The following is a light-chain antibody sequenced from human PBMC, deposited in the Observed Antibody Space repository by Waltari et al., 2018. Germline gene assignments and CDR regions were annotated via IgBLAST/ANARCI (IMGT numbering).Light chain of an antibody. J-gene: IGLJ2*01. Sequence: SSELTQPPSVSVSPGQTARITCSGDTLGTKYACWYQQKPGQSPVLVTYQDSKRPSGIPERFSGSNSGNTATLTISGTQAMDEADYYCQAWDSSTVVFGGGTKLTVL. CDR2: QDS. CDR3: QAWDSSTVV. CDR1: TLGTKY. V-gene: IGLV3-1*01.